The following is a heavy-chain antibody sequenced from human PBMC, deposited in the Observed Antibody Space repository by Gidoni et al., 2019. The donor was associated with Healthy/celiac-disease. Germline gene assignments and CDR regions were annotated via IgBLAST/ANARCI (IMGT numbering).Heavy chain of an antibody. V-gene: IGHV3-33*01. J-gene: IGHJ4*02. CDR2: IWYDGSNK. CDR3: ARERYSSSWYVVDY. Sequence: MHWVRQAPGKGLEWVAVIWYDGSNKYYADSVKGRFTISRDNSKNTLYLQINSLRAEDTAVYYCARERYSSSWYVVDYWGQGTLVTVSS. D-gene: IGHD6-13*01.